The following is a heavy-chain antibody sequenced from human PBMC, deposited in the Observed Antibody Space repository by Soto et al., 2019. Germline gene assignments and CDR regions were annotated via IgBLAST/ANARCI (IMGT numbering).Heavy chain of an antibody. Sequence: GGSLRLSCAASGFTVSSNYMSWVRQAPGKGLEWVSVIYSGGSTYYADSVKGRFTISRDNSKNTLYLQMNSLRAEDTAVYYCARARRLFDAFDIWGQGTMVTVSS. D-gene: IGHD3-10*02. J-gene: IGHJ3*02. V-gene: IGHV3-66*01. CDR2: IYSGGST. CDR1: GFTVSSNY. CDR3: ARARRLFDAFDI.